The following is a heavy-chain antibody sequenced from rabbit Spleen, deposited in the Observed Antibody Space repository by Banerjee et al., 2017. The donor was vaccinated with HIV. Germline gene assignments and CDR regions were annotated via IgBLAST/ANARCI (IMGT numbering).Heavy chain of an antibody. Sequence: QEQLVESGGGLVQPEGSLTLTCTASGFSFSSSSDMCWVRQAPGKGLEWIGCIGFGSTGNTYYASWAKGRFTISKTSSTTVTLQMTSLTAADTATYFCARGSATMTMVITGYYLKLWGPGTLVTVS. V-gene: IGHV1S45*01. J-gene: IGHJ4*01. CDR2: IGFGSTGNT. CDR1: GFSFSSSSD. CDR3: ARGSATMTMVITGYYLKL. D-gene: IGHD2-1*01.